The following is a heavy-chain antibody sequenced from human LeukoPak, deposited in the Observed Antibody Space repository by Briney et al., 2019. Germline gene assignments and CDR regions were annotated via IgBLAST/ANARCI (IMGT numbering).Heavy chain of an antibody. V-gene: IGHV3-21*01. CDR1: GFTFSSYS. Sequence: GGSLRLSCAASGFTFSSYSINWVRLAPGKGLEWVSCISSRSGYIYYADSVKGRFTISRGNAKNSLYLQMNSLRAEDTAVYYCVRQYSYDSSGYYPLDYWGQGTLVTVSS. J-gene: IGHJ4*02. CDR2: ISSRSGYI. D-gene: IGHD3-22*01. CDR3: VRQYSYDSSGYYPLDY.